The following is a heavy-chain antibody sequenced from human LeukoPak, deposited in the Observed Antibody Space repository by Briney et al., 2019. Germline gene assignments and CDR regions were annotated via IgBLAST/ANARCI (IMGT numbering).Heavy chain of an antibody. V-gene: IGHV4-34*01. CDR1: GASFSDYD. Sequence: SETLSLTCAIYGASFSDYDWNWLRQSPGKGPEWIGEINHSGSTNSNPSLKSRVTISVDPSKNQFSLRMTSVTAADTAVYYCARGVTKPDPSVEVAAAFRVAQAFDYWGQGSLVTVSS. J-gene: IGHJ4*02. D-gene: IGHD2-21*02. CDR2: INHSGST. CDR3: ARGVTKPDPSVEVAAAFRVAQAFDY.